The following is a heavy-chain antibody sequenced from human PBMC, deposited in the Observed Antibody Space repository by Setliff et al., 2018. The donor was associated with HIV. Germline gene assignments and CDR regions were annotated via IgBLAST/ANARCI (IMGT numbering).Heavy chain of an antibody. CDR1: GYSFSSYG. D-gene: IGHD3-3*01. J-gene: IGHJ4*02. Sequence: ASVKVSCKASGYSFSSYGISWVRQAPGQGLEWMGWISADNGNTNYAQKLQGRVTMTTDTSTSTAYMELRSLRSDDTAVYYCAREYRRPQGVGYLDYWGQGTLVTVSS. CDR3: AREYRRPQGVGYLDY. CDR2: ISADNGNT. V-gene: IGHV1-18*01.